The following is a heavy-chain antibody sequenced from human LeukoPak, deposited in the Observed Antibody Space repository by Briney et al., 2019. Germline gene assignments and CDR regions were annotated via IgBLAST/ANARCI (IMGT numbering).Heavy chain of an antibody. CDR2: ISAYNGNT. CDR3: ARPRVAMVRGVITKGDAFDI. Sequence: ASVKVSCKASGYTFTSYGISWVRQAPGQGLEWMGWISAYNGNTNYAQKLQGRVTMTTDTSTSTAYMELSSLRSEDTAVYYCARPRVAMVRGVITKGDAFDIWGQGTMVTVSS. CDR1: GYTFTSYG. V-gene: IGHV1-18*01. J-gene: IGHJ3*02. D-gene: IGHD3-10*01.